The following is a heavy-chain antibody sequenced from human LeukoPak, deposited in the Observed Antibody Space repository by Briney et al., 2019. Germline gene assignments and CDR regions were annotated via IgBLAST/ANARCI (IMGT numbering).Heavy chain of an antibody. CDR3: AKPRNKLYPFDY. CDR1: GLTFSGYD. D-gene: IGHD3-16*02. CDR2: MSYGGQNE. J-gene: IGHJ4*02. V-gene: IGHV3-30*18. Sequence: GGSLRLSCAASGLTFSGYDMHWVRQAPGKGPEWVAVMSYGGQNERYADSVKGRFTVSRDNPKNTVYLEMNSLRAEDTAVYYCAKPRNKLYPFDYWGQGTLVTVSS.